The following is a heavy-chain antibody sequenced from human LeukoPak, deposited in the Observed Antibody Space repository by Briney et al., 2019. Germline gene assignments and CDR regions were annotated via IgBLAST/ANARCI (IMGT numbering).Heavy chain of an antibody. CDR1: GYSISSGYY. CDR2: IYHSGST. V-gene: IGHV4-38-2*02. D-gene: IGHD3-22*01. Sequence: SETLSLTCTVSGYSISSGYYWGWIRQPPGKGLEWIGSIYHSGSTYYNPSLKSRVTISVDTSKNQFSVKLSSVTAADTAVYYCARGQIYDSSGYYPVWGQGTLVTVSS. CDR3: ARGQIYDSSGYYPV. J-gene: IGHJ4*02.